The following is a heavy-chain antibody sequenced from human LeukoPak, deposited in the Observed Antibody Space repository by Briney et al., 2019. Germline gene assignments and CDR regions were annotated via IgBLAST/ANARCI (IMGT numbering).Heavy chain of an antibody. Sequence: PSETLSLTCTVSGGSISSYYWSWIRQPPGKGLEWIGYIYYSGSTNYNPSLKSRVTISVDTSKNQFSLKLSSVTAADTAVYYCARDNDSRDPPHFDYWGQGTLVTVSS. J-gene: IGHJ4*02. D-gene: IGHD3-16*01. V-gene: IGHV4-59*01. CDR1: GGSISSYY. CDR3: ARDNDSRDPPHFDY. CDR2: IYYSGST.